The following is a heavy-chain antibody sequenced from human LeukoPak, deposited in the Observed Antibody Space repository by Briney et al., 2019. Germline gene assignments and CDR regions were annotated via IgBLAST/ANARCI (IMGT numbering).Heavy chain of an antibody. CDR3: AREMITMVRGVMTDYFDY. CDR1: GGSISSYY. Sequence: SETLSLTCTVSGGSISSYYWSWIRQPPGKGLEWIGYIYYSGSTNYNPSLKSRVTISVDTSKNQFSLKLSSVTAADTAVYYCAREMITMVRGVMTDYFDYWGQGTLVTDSS. D-gene: IGHD3-10*01. V-gene: IGHV4-59*01. CDR2: IYYSGST. J-gene: IGHJ4*02.